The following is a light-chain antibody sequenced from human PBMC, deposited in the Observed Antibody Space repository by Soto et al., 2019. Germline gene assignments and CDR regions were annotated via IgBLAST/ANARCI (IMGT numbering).Light chain of an antibody. V-gene: IGLV2-14*01. CDR1: SSDVGGYNY. CDR3: SSYTSGSPLV. CDR2: DVS. J-gene: IGLJ2*01. Sequence: QSALTQPASVSGSPGQSITISCTGTSSDVGGYNYVSWYQQHPGKAPKLMIYDVSNRPSGVSNRFSGSKSGNTASLTISGLQDDDEAAYYCSSYTSGSPLVFGAGTKLTVL.